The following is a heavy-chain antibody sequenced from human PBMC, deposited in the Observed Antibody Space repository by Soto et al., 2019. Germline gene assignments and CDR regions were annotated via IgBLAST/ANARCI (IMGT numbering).Heavy chain of an antibody. D-gene: IGHD3-22*01. CDR3: ARGYDSSAYFYPLGDGMDV. J-gene: IGHJ6*02. CDR1: GYSFANQA. Sequence: QVQLVQSGTEVKKPGASVKVSCKTSGYSFANQAINWVRQAPGQGLEWVGSISGRSGNSNYAETVRGRVTMTTDTSTGTAYLELRALTTDDTAVYYCARGYDSSAYFYPLGDGMDVWGQGTTVTVSS. CDR2: ISGRSGNS. V-gene: IGHV1-18*01.